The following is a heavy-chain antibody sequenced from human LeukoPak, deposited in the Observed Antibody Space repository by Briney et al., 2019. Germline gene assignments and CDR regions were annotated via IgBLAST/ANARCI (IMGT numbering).Heavy chain of an antibody. V-gene: IGHV3-43D*04. CDR1: GFTFDDYA. D-gene: IGHD2-8*01. Sequence: GGSLRLSCAASGFTFDDYAMHWVRQAPGKGLEWVSLISWDGGSTYYADSVKGRFTISRDISKNTLYLQMDSLRAEDTAVYYCARDADTNSRYSRFDYWGQGTLVTVSS. J-gene: IGHJ4*02. CDR2: ISWDGGST. CDR3: ARDADTNSRYSRFDY.